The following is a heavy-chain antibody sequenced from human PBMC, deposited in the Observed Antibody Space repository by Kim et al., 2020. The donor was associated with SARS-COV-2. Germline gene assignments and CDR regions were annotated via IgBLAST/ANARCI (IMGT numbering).Heavy chain of an antibody. D-gene: IGHD3-10*01. J-gene: IGHJ6*02. CDR1: GYTFTSYA. CDR3: ARGGTMVRGVIKYYYYGMDV. V-gene: IGHV7-4-1*02. Sequence: ASVKVSCKASGYTFTSYAMNWVRQAPGQGLEWMGWINTNTGNPTYAQGFTGRFVFSLDTSVSTAYLQISSLKAEDTAVYYCARGGTMVRGVIKYYYYGMDVWGQGTTVTVSS. CDR2: INTNTGNP.